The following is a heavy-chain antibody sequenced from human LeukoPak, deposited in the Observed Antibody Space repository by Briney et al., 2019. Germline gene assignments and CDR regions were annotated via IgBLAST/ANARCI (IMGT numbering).Heavy chain of an antibody. CDR2: INPNSGGT. CDR3: ARVQGTYGDYVRYYYYYGMDV. D-gene: IGHD4-17*01. CDR1: GYTFTGYY. Sequence: ASVKVSCKASGYTFTGYYMHWVRQAPGQGLEWMGWINPNSGGTNYAQKFQGRVTMARDTSISTAYMELSRLRSDDTAVYYCARVQGTYGDYVRYYYYYGMDVWGQGTTVTVSS. V-gene: IGHV1-2*02. J-gene: IGHJ6*02.